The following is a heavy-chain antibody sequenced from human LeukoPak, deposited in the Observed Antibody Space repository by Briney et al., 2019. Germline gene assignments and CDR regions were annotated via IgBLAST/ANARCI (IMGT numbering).Heavy chain of an antibody. V-gene: IGHV3-48*01. J-gene: IGHJ4*02. Sequence: GGSLRLSCAASGFTFSSYSMNWVRQAPGKGLEWVSYISSSSSSTIYYADSVKGRFTISRDNAKNSLYLQMNSLRGEDTAVYYCTRVLYSSGWYGDHYWGQGTLVTVSS. CDR3: TRVLYSSGWYGDHY. D-gene: IGHD6-19*01. CDR2: ISSSSSSTI. CDR1: GFTFSSYS.